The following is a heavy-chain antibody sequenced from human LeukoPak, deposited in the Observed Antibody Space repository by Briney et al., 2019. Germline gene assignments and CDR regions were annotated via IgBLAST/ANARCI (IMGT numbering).Heavy chain of an antibody. J-gene: IGHJ4*02. CDR3: ARRASYGDLDY. D-gene: IGHD4-17*01. V-gene: IGHV3-74*01. Sequence: PGGSLRLSCAASGFTLSDYWMHWVRQAPGKGLVWVSQINRDGSNTNYADSARGRFTISRDNAKNTLYLQMSSLRAEDTAVYYCARRASYGDLDYWGQGTLVTVSS. CDR2: INRDGSNT. CDR1: GFTLSDYW.